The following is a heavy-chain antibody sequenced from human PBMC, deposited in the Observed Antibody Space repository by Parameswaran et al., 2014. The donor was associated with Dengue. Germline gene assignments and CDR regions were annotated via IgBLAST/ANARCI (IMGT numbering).Heavy chain of an antibody. CDR2: IRQDGSEK. Sequence: VRQMPGKGLEWVANIRQDGSEKYYMDSVKGRFTISRDNAKNSLYMQMNSLRAEDTAVYFCAAEVRQGAFDIWGQGTLVTVSS. J-gene: IGHJ3*02. D-gene: IGHD3-22*01. CDR3: AAEVRQGAFDI. V-gene: IGHV3-7*02.